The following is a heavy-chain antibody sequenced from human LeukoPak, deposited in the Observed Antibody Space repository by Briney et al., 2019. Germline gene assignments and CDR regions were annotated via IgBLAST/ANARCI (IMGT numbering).Heavy chain of an antibody. Sequence: SGGSLRLSCAASGFTFHDYGMTWVRQVPGKGLEWVPGINWNGDTTGYANSVKGRFIISRDNAKNSLYLQMNSLRAEDTALYYCARGGYCSGGSCFNLDYWGQGTLVTVSS. CDR1: GFTFHDYG. D-gene: IGHD2-15*01. J-gene: IGHJ4*02. CDR3: ARGGYCSGGSCFNLDY. CDR2: INWNGDTT. V-gene: IGHV3-20*04.